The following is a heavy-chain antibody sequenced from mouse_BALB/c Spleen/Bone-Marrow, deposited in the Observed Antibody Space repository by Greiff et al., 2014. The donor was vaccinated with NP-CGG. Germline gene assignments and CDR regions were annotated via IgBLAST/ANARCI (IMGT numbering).Heavy chain of an antibody. CDR3: ARSGDSSGYGFAY. CDR1: GYTFTSYD. J-gene: IGHJ3*01. Sequence: QVQLKESGPELVKPGALVKISCKASGYTFTSYDINWVKPRPGQGLEWIGWIYPGDGSTQYNEKFKGKATLTADKSSSTAYMQLSSLTSENSAVYFCARSGDSSGYGFAYWGQGTLVTVSA. D-gene: IGHD3-2*01. V-gene: IGHV1S56*01. CDR2: IYPGDGST.